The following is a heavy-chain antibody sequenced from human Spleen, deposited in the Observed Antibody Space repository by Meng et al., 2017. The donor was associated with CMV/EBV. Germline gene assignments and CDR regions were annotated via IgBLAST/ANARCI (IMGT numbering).Heavy chain of an antibody. CDR1: GGSVSSGSYY. J-gene: IGHJ6*02. CDR2: IYYSGST. Sequence: SETLSLTCTVSGGSVSSGSYYWSWIRQPPGKGLEWIGYIYYSGSTNYNPSLKSRVTISVDTSKNQFSLKLSSVTAADTAVYYCARVRKWFGGNYYGMDVWGQGTTVTVSS. D-gene: IGHD3-10*01. CDR3: ARVRKWFGGNYYGMDV. V-gene: IGHV4-61*01.